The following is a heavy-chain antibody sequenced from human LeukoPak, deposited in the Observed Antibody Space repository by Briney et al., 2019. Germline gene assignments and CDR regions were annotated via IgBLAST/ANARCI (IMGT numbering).Heavy chain of an antibody. J-gene: IGHJ6*03. CDR1: GYTFTSYA. D-gene: IGHD3-3*01. CDR2: INTNTGNP. Sequence: GASVKVSCKASGYTFTSYAMNWVRQAPGQGLEWMGWINTNTGNPTYAQGFTGRFVFSLDTSVSTAYLQISSLKAEDTAVYYCASRGPRYYDFWSGYYSNYYYMDVWGKGTTVTVSS. V-gene: IGHV7-4-1*02. CDR3: ASRGPRYYDFWSGYYSNYYYMDV.